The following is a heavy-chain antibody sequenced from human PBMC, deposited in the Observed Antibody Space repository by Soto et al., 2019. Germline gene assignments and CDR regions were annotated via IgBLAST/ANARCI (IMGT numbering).Heavy chain of an antibody. J-gene: IGHJ4*02. CDR2: IYHSGST. D-gene: IGHD2-8*01. V-gene: IGHV4-31*03. CDR3: ARGWRRYCSSGICSPRSFAS. CDR1: GGSITRSGSS. Sequence: QVQLQESGPGLVKPSQTLSLTCTVSGGSITRSGSSYSWVRHHPGKGLEWIGYIYHSGSTYSNPSIKSRVTTSMDTSKKQIFLKLSAVTAADTAVYSCARGWRRYCSSGICSPRSFASWRQGTLVSVSS.